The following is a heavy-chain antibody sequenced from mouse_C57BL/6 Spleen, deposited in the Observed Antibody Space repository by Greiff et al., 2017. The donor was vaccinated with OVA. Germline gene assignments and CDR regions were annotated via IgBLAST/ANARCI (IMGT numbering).Heavy chain of an antibody. CDR3: ARSTTVVAHFDY. CDR2: IDPNSGGT. CDR1: GYTFTSYW. V-gene: IGHV1-72*01. J-gene: IGHJ2*01. Sequence: VKQSCKASGYTFTSYWMHWVKQSPGRGLEWIGRIDPNSGGTKYNEKFKSKATLTVDKPSSTAYMQLSSLTSEDSAVYYCARSTTVVAHFDYWGQGTTLTVSS. D-gene: IGHD1-1*01.